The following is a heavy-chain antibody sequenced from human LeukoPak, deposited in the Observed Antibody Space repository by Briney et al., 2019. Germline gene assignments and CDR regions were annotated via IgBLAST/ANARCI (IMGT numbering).Heavy chain of an antibody. CDR1: GGSISSYY. CDR3: ARSGCYYDSSGYYYAFDI. Sequence: KPSETLSLTCTVSGGSISSYYWSWIRQPPGKGLEWIGYIYYSGSTNYNPSLKSRVTISVDTSKNQFSLKLSSVTAADTAVYYCARSGCYYDSSGYYYAFDIWGQGTMVTVSS. V-gene: IGHV4-59*01. D-gene: IGHD3-22*01. J-gene: IGHJ3*02. CDR2: IYYSGST.